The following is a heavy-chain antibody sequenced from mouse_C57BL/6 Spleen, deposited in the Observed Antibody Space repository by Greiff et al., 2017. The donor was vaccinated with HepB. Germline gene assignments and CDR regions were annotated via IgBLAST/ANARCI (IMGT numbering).Heavy chain of an antibody. Sequence: QVQLQQSGAELARPGASVKLSCKASRYTFTSYGISWVKQRTGQGLEWIGEIYPRSGNTYYNEKFKGKATLTADKSSSTAYMELRSLTSEDSAVYFCARPLFPAYWGQGTLVTVSA. CDR3: ARPLFPAY. CDR2: IYPRSGNT. J-gene: IGHJ3*01. D-gene: IGHD2-3*01. CDR1: RYTFTSYG. V-gene: IGHV1-81*01.